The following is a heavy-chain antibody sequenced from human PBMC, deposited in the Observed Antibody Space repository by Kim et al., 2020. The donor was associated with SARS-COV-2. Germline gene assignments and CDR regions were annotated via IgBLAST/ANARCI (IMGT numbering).Heavy chain of an antibody. J-gene: IGHJ5*02. V-gene: IGHV1-69*01. Sequence: VQGRVTITADESTSTAYMELSSLRSEDTAVYYCARAGGIVATDNWCDPWGQGTLVTVSS. D-gene: IGHD5-12*01. CDR3: ARAGGIVATDNWCDP.